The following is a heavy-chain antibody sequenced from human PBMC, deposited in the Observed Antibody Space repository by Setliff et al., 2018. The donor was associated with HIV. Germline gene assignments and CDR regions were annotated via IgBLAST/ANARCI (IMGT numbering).Heavy chain of an antibody. CDR3: ARGSSFHWNYYYMDV. CDR1: GYTFTNYA. V-gene: IGHV1-3*01. Sequence: SVKVSCKASGYTFTNYAMHWVRQAPGQRLEWMGWINADNGDTRYSQKFQGRVTITRDTSASTAYMELSSLRSEDTAVYYCARGSSFHWNYYYMDVWGKGTTVTVSS. CDR2: INADNGDT. D-gene: IGHD3-3*01. J-gene: IGHJ6*03.